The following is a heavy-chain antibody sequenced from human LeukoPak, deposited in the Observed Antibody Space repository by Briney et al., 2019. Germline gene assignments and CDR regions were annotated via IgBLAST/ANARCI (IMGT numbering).Heavy chain of an antibody. Sequence: GGSLRLSCAASGFTFSSCAMSWVRQAPEKGLEWVSAISGSSSTTFYADSVKGRFTISRDNSMDALFLQMNSLRPEDTALYYCAKGMEWVVVPAALDVWGQGTTVSVSS. D-gene: IGHD2-2*01. J-gene: IGHJ6*02. CDR1: GFTFSSCA. CDR3: AKGMEWVVVPAALDV. CDR2: ISGSSSTT. V-gene: IGHV3-23*01.